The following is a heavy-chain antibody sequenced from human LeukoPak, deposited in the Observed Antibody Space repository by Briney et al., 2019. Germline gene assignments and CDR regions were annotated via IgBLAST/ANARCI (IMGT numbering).Heavy chain of an antibody. CDR1: GYIFAHNG. J-gene: IGHJ4*02. V-gene: IGHV1-18*01. D-gene: IGHD6-19*01. CDR2: ISAYNGDT. CDR3: ARVPIAVAEEPFDY. Sequence: ASVQVSCKTSGYIFAHNGISWVRQAPGQGPEWMGWISAYNGDTNYAQNFQGRVTMTRDSSTSTVYMELRSLRSDDTAVYYCARVPIAVAEEPFDYWDQGTLVTVSS.